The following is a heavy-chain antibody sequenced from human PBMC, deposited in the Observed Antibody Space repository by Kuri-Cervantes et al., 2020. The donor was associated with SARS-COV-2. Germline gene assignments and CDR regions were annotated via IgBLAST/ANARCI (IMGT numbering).Heavy chain of an antibody. J-gene: IGHJ6*02. D-gene: IGHD6-13*01. CDR3: ARDSPDSSSWYYYYYGMDV. Sequence: GESLKISCAASGFTFGSYSMNWVRQAPGKGLEWVSSISSSSSYIYYADSVKGRFTISRDNAKNSLYLQMNSLRAEDTAVYYCARDSPDSSSWYYYYYGMDVWGQGTTVTVSS. V-gene: IGHV3-21*01. CDR2: ISSSSSYI. CDR1: GFTFGSYS.